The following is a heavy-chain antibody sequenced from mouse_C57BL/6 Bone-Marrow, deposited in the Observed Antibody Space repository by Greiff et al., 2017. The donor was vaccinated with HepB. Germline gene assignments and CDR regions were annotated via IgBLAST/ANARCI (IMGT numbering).Heavy chain of an antibody. D-gene: IGHD3-1*01. Sequence: EVMLVASGGGLVKPGGSLKLSCAASGFTFSSYTMSWVRQTPEKRLGWVATISGGGGNTYYPDSVKGRFTISRDNAKNTLYLQMSSLRSEDTALYYCARHNRGILTYWGQGTLVTVSA. V-gene: IGHV5-9*01. CDR1: GFTFSSYT. J-gene: IGHJ3*01. CDR2: ISGGGGNT. CDR3: ARHNRGILTY.